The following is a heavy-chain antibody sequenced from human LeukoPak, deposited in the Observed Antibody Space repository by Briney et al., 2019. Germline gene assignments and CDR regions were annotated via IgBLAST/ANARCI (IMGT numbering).Heavy chain of an antibody. CDR3: ARTDLWFGELSLFDP. CDR1: GGSISSGSYD. J-gene: IGHJ5*02. V-gene: IGHV4-61*02. D-gene: IGHD3-10*01. CDR2: IYTSGST. Sequence: PSETLSLTCTVSGGSISSGSYDWGWIRQPAGRGLEWIVRIYTSGSTNYNPSLKSRFTISVDTSKNQLSLKLSSVTAADTAVYYCARTDLWFGELSLFDPWGQGTLVTVSS.